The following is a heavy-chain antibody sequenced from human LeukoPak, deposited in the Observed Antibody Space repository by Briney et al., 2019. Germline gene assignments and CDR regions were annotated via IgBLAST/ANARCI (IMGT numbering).Heavy chain of an antibody. CDR3: ARQADKGGYSYGYYFDY. CDR1: GGSISSRSYY. V-gene: IGHV4-39*01. D-gene: IGHD5-18*01. J-gene: IGHJ4*02. Sequence: SETLSLTCTVSGGSISSRSYYWGWIRQPPGKGLEWIGSIYYSGSTYYNPSLKSRVTISVDTSKNQFSLKLSSVTAADTAVYYCARQADKGGYSYGYYFDYWGQGTLVTVSS. CDR2: IYYSGST.